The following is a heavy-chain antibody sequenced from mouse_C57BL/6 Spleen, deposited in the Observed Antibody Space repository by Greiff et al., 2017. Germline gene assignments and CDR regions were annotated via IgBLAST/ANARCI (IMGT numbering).Heavy chain of an antibody. V-gene: IGHV1-64*01. CDR3: ASPYGYYAVMDY. D-gene: IGHD2-3*01. Sequence: QVQLQQPGAELVKPGASVKLSCKASGYTFTSYWMHWVKQRPGQGLEWIGMIHPNSGSTNYNEKFKSKATLTVDKSSSTAYMQLSSLTSEDSAVXYCASPYGYYAVMDYWGQGTSVTVSS. J-gene: IGHJ4*01. CDR2: IHPNSGST. CDR1: GYTFTSYW.